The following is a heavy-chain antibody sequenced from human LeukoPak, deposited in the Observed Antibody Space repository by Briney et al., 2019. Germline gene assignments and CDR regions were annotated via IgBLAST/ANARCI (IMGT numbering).Heavy chain of an antibody. CDR1: GFTVSSNY. J-gene: IGHJ4*02. CDR3: ASGWNGGDRIDY. V-gene: IGHV3-66*01. D-gene: IGHD2-21*01. CDR2: IYSGGST. Sequence: GRSPRLSCAASGFTVSSNYMSWVRQAPGKGLEWVSVIYSGGSTYYADSVKGRFTISRDNSKNTLYLQMNSLRAEDTAVYYCASGWNGGDRIDYWGQGTLVTVSS.